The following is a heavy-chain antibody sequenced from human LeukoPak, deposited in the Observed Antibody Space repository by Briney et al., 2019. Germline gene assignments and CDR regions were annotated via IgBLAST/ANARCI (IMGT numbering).Heavy chain of an antibody. CDR1: AFTFSSYA. CDR3: EKGIYYVSGSYPYYFDY. J-gene: IGHJ4*02. V-gene: IGHV3-23*01. CDR2: ISAGGGTT. D-gene: IGHD3-10*01. Sequence: PGGSLRLSCAASAFTFSSYAMTWVRQAPGKGLEWVSAISAGGGTTYYADSVKGRFTISRDNSKNTLSLQMNSLRAEDTAVYYCEKGIYYVSGSYPYYFDYWGQGTLVTVSS.